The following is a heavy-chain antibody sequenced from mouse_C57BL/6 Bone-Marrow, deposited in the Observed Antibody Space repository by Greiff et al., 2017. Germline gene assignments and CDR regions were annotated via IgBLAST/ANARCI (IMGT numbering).Heavy chain of an antibody. Sequence: EVQLQQSGPELVRPGAPVKLSCTAPGFNIKDDYMHWVKQRPEQGLEWIGGIEPENGDTEYASKFQGKATITADTSSNKAYLQLSSLTSEDTAVYYCTTSPTHDYDSGSCYWYFDVWGTGTTVTVSS. CDR1: GFNIKDDY. V-gene: IGHV14-4*01. J-gene: IGHJ1*03. CDR3: TTSPTHDYDSGSCYWYFDV. CDR2: IEPENGDT. D-gene: IGHD1-1*01.